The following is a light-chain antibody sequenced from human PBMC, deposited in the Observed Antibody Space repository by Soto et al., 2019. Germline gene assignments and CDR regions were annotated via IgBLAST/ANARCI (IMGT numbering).Light chain of an antibody. Sequence: EMVLTHAPGTLSLSPGERATLSCRASQRVSSSYLAWYQQKPGQAPRLLIYGASSRATGIPDRFSGSGSGTDFTLPISSLEPEDFAVYYCQQYGSSFGQGTKVDIK. V-gene: IGKV3-20*01. CDR1: QRVSSSY. CDR2: GAS. CDR3: QQYGSS. J-gene: IGKJ1*01.